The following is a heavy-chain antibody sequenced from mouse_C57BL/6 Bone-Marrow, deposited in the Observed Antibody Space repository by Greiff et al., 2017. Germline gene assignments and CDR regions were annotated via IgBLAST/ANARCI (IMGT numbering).Heavy chain of an antibody. Sequence: EVQGVESGGDLVKPGGSLKLSCAASGFTFSSYGMSWVRQTPDKRLEWVATISSGGSYTYYPDSVKGRFTISRDNAKNTLYLQMSSLKSEDTAMYYCARHGGYKYYFDYWGQGTTLTVSS. CDR3: ARHGGYKYYFDY. CDR2: ISSGGSYT. V-gene: IGHV5-6*01. CDR1: GFTFSSYG. J-gene: IGHJ2*01. D-gene: IGHD3-1*01.